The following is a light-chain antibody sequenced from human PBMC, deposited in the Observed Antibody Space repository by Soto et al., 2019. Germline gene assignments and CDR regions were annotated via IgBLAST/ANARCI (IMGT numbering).Light chain of an antibody. J-gene: IGLJ3*02. CDR2: DNY. Sequence: QSVLTQPPSVSAAPGQQVTISCSGSNANIGSNSVAWYQQVPGSAPKLLIYDNYHRPSGIPDRFSGSKSGTSATLAITGLQTGDEDDYYCGTWDGSMSGGGVFGGGTKLTVL. V-gene: IGLV1-51*01. CDR3: GTWDGSMSGGGV. CDR1: NANIGSNS.